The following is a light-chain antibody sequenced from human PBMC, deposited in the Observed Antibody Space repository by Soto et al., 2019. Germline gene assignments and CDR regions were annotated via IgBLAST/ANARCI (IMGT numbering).Light chain of an antibody. Sequence: DLQMTQSPSSLSASVGDRVTITCQASQDISHYLNWFQQKPGKAPNLLIYGASNLQTGVPSRFSGTGSGTDFTFTISSLQPEDIATYYCQQYDNLPYTYGQGTKLEI. CDR1: QDISHY. V-gene: IGKV1-33*01. CDR2: GAS. CDR3: QQYDNLPYT. J-gene: IGKJ2*01.